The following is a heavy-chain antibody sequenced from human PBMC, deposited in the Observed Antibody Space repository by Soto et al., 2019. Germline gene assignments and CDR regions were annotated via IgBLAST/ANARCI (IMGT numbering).Heavy chain of an antibody. V-gene: IGHV3-33*01. CDR2: IWYDGSNK. D-gene: IGHD3-10*01. CDR1: GFRFSNYG. Sequence: ESGGGVVQPGRSLRLSCAASGFRFSNYGIHWVRQAPGKGLEWVAVIWYDGSNKYYAGSVKGRFTISRDNSKNTLYLQMNSLRAEDTAVYYCARGNYHNSGSFDSWGQGMLVTVSS. CDR3: ARGNYHNSGSFDS. J-gene: IGHJ5*01.